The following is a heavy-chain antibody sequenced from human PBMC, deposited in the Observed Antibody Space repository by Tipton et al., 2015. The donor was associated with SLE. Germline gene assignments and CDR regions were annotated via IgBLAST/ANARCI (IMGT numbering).Heavy chain of an antibody. D-gene: IGHD1-1*01. V-gene: IGHV4-34*01. CDR2: INHSEST. J-gene: IGHJ6*03. CDR1: GGSFRDHY. CDR3: ARVPGLERSYYYNYYMDV. Sequence: TLSLTCAVYGGSFRDHYWSWIRQTPGKGLEWIGEINHSESTDDNPSLRSRVIMSVDTSKNQFSLKLKSVTAADTAIYYCARVPGLERSYYYNYYMDVWGKGTTVTVSS.